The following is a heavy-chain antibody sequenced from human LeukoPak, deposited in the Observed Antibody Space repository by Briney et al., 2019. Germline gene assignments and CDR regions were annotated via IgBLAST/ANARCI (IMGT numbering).Heavy chain of an antibody. CDR3: AKGRNIPMDV. Sequence: PGGSLRLSCAASGFTFSTYAMSWVRQAPGKGLEWVLAISGGGDTTHYADSVKSRFTISRDNSKNTLYLQMNDLRAEDTAVYYCAKGRNIPMDVWGQGTTVSVCS. D-gene: IGHD2/OR15-2a*01. J-gene: IGHJ6*02. CDR2: ISGGGDTT. CDR1: GFTFSTYA. V-gene: IGHV3-23*01.